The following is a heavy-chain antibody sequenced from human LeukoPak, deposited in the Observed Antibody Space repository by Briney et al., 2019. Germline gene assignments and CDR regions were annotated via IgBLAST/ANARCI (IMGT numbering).Heavy chain of an antibody. D-gene: IGHD3-22*01. CDR3: ARGRFNYDSSGYSSFYH. J-gene: IGHJ4*02. CDR1: GFTFSSYW. Sequence: GSLRLSCAASGFTFSSYWMSWVRQAPGKGLEWVANIKEDGSEKYYVDSVKGRFTISRDNAKNSQYLQMSSLRAEDTAVYYCARGRFNYDSSGYSSFYHWGQGTLVTVSS. CDR2: IKEDGSEK. V-gene: IGHV3-7*01.